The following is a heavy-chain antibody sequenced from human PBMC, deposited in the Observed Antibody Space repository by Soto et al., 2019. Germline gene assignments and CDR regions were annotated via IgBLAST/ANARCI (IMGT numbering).Heavy chain of an antibody. CDR3: TTASVYYDFWSGLPLDY. CDR2: IKSKTDGGTT. J-gene: IGHJ4*02. D-gene: IGHD3-3*01. V-gene: IGHV3-15*07. Sequence: SVSNAWMNWVRQAPGKGLGWVGRIKSKTDGGTTDYAAPVKGRFTISRDDSKNTLYLQMNSLKTEDTAVYYCTTASVYYDFWSGLPLDYWGQGTLVTVYS. CDR1: SVSNAW.